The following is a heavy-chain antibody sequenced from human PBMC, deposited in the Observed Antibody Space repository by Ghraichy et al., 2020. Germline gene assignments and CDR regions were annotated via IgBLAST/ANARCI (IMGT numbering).Heavy chain of an antibody. J-gene: IGHJ4*02. V-gene: IGHV1-2*02. D-gene: IGHD3-22*01. CDR2: INPNSGGT. CDR1: GYTFTGYY. CDR3: ARVEESRYYDSSGYYRRTYYFDY. Sequence: ASVKVSCKASGYTFTGYYMHWVRQAPGQGLEWMGWINPNSGGTNYAQKFQGRVTMTRDTSISTAYMELSRLRSDDTAVYYCARVEESRYYDSSGYYRRTYYFDYWGQGTLVTVSS.